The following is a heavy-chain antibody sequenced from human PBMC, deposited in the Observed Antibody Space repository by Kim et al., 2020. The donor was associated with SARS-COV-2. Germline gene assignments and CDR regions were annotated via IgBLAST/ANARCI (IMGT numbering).Heavy chain of an antibody. CDR3: ARGDGYNLWGDY. Sequence: YYPDYVKGRFTISRDNSKNTLYLQMNSLRAEDTAVYYCARGDGYNLWGDYWGQGTLVTVSS. V-gene: IGHV3-30*01. J-gene: IGHJ4*02. D-gene: IGHD5-12*01.